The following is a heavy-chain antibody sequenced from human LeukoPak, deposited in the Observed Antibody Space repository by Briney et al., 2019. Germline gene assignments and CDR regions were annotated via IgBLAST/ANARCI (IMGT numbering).Heavy chain of an antibody. V-gene: IGHV4-61*02. Sequence: PSETLSLTCTVSGGSISSGTYYWSWIRQPAGKGLEWIGRIYTSGSTNYNPSLKSRVTISLDTSKNQFSLKLSSVSAADTAVYYCARTPQVGATAHWFDPWGQGTLVTVSS. CDR2: IYTSGST. D-gene: IGHD1-26*01. CDR1: GGSISSGTYY. J-gene: IGHJ5*02. CDR3: ARTPQVGATAHWFDP.